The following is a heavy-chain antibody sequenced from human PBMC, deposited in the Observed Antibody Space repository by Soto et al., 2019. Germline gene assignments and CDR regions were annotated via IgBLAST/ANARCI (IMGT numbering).Heavy chain of an antibody. CDR1: GGSISSYY. CDR3: ASFGYCSGGSCYPSAYDI. D-gene: IGHD2-15*01. V-gene: IGHV4-59*01. J-gene: IGHJ3*02. Sequence: SETLSLTCTVSGGSISSYYWSWIRQPPGKGLEWIGYIYYSGSTNYNPSLKSRVTISVDTSKNQFSLKLSSVTAADTAVYYCASFGYCSGGSCYPSAYDIWGQGTMVTVSS. CDR2: IYYSGST.